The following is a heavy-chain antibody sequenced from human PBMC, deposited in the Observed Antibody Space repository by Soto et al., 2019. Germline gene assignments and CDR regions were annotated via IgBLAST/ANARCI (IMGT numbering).Heavy chain of an antibody. CDR2: ISGSGGST. CDR3: ANPPRYCSSTSCSYYYYYYMDV. J-gene: IGHJ6*03. V-gene: IGHV3-23*01. D-gene: IGHD2-2*01. CDR1: GFTFSSYW. Sequence: GGSLRLSCAASGFTFSSYWMSWVRQAPGKGLEWVSAISGSGGSTYYADSVKGRFTISRDNSKNTLYLQMNSLRAEDTAVYYCANPPRYCSSTSCSYYYYYYMDVWGKGTTVTVSS.